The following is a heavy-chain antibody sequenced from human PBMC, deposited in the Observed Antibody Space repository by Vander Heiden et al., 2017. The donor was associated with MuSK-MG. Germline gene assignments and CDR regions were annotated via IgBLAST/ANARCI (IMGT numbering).Heavy chain of an antibody. CDR1: GYSFNTYW. CDR3: ARNGGGYDS. CDR2: FYPGDSDT. J-gene: IGHJ4*02. D-gene: IGHD3-10*01. Sequence: GQSGAELKKPGESLKISCRGSGYSFNTYWVAWVRQMPGKGLEWMGNFYPGDSDTTYSPSFQGQVTISADRSTSTAYLQWSSLQASDSAMYYCARNGGGYDSWGQGTLVTVSS. V-gene: IGHV5-51*03.